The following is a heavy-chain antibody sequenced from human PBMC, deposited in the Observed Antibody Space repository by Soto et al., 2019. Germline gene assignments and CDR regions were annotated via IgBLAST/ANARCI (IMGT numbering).Heavy chain of an antibody. CDR1: GYTFTGHY. J-gene: IGHJ4*02. CDR2: IAPETAAT. V-gene: IGHV1-2*02. D-gene: IGHD3-22*01. CDR3: ASDFPSAYHYDSGDHY. Sequence: ASVKVSCKASGYTFTGHYIHWVRQAPEQGPDWMGGIAPETAATSDAQEFQGRVTMTRDTSSSTAYMEWSRLSPDDTAVYYCASDFPSAYHYDSGDHYWGPGTLVTVSS.